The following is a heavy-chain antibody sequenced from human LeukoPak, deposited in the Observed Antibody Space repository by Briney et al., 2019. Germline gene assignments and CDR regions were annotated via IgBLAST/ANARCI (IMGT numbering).Heavy chain of an antibody. Sequence: GGSLRLSCVASGFTFSSYAMHWVRQAPGKGLEWVAVISYDGSNKYYADSVKGRFTISRDNSKNTLYLQMNSLRAEDTAVYYCARAYDILTYYDYWGQGTLVTVSS. CDR2: ISYDGSNK. CDR3: ARAYDILTYYDY. D-gene: IGHD3-9*01. J-gene: IGHJ4*02. CDR1: GFTFSSYA. V-gene: IGHV3-30-3*01.